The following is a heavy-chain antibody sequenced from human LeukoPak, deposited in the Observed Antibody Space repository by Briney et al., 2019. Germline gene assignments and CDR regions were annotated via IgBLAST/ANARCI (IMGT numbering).Heavy chain of an antibody. V-gene: IGHV4-34*01. J-gene: IGHJ4*02. CDR1: GGSFSGYY. CDR2: INHSGST. Sequence: SGTLSLTCAVYGGSFSGYYWSWIRQPPGKGLEWIGEINHSGSTNYNPSLKSRVTISVDTSKNQFSLKLSSVTAADTAVYYCARGRAGYCTNGVCYTGYFDYWGQGTLVTVSS. CDR3: ARGRAGYCTNGVCYTGYFDY. D-gene: IGHD2-8*01.